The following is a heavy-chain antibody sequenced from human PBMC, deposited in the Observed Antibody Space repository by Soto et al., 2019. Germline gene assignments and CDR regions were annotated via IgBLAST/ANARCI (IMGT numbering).Heavy chain of an antibody. J-gene: IGHJ6*02. CDR2: ISYDGSNK. D-gene: IGHD6-13*01. CDR1: GFTFSSYG. CDR3: AKEARWYSNSAYYYYGMDV. Sequence: PGGSLRLSCAASGFTFSSYGMHWVRQAPGKGLEWVAVISYDGSNKYYADSVKGRFTISRDNSKNTLYLQMNSLRAEDTAVYYCAKEARWYSNSAYYYYGMDVWGQGTTVTVSS. V-gene: IGHV3-30*18.